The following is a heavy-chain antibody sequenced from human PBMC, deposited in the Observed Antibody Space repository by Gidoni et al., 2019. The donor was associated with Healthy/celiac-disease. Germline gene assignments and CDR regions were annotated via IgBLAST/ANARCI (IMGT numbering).Heavy chain of an antibody. CDR2: ISGSGGST. CDR1: YA. J-gene: IGHJ4*02. CDR3: AKAPYITYFDY. V-gene: IGHV3-23*01. Sequence: YAMSWVRQAPGKGLEWVSDISGSGGSTYYADSVKGRFTISRDNSKNTLYLQRNSLRAEDTAVYYCAKAPYITYFDYWGQGTLVTVSS. D-gene: IGHD3-10*01.